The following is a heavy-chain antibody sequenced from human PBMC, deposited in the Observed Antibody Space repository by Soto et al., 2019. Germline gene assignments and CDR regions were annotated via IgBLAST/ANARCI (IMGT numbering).Heavy chain of an antibody. V-gene: IGHV1-8*01. D-gene: IGHD4-17*01. CDR1: GYTFTSYD. CDR3: ARSYGDCGRDAFDI. Sequence: GASVKVSCKASGYTFTSYDINWVRQATGQGLEWMGWMNPNSGNTGYAQKFQGRVTMTRNTSISTAYMELSSLRSEDTAVYYCARSYGDCGRDAFDIWGQGTMVTVSS. J-gene: IGHJ3*02. CDR2: MNPNSGNT.